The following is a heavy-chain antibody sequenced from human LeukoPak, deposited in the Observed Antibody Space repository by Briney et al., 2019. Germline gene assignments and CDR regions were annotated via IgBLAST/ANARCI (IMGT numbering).Heavy chain of an antibody. Sequence: SETLSLTCTVSGGSISSSSYYWGWIRQPPGKGLEWIGSIYYSGSTCYNPSLKSRVTISVDTSKNQFSLKLSSVTAADTAVYYCARQSSGSYYRTDYWGQGTLVTVSS. D-gene: IGHD3-10*01. CDR2: IYYSGST. CDR3: ARQSSGSYYRTDY. V-gene: IGHV4-39*01. CDR1: GGSISSSSYY. J-gene: IGHJ4*02.